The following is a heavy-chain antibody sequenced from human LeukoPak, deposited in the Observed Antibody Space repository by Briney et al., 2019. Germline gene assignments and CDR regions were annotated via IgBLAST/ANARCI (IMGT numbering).Heavy chain of an antibody. D-gene: IGHD6-6*01. CDR2: FDPEDGET. CDR1: GYTLTELS. CDR3: ATLGSSSTVFGMDV. J-gene: IGHJ6*02. V-gene: IGHV1-24*01. Sequence: GASVKVSCKVSGYTLTELSMHWVRQAPGKGLEWMGGFDPEDGETIYAQKFQGRVTMTEDTSTDTAYMELSSLRSEGTAVYYCATLGSSSTVFGMDVWGQGTTVTVSS.